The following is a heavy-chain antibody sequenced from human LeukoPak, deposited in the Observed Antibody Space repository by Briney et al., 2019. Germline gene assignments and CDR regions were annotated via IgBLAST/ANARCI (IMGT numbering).Heavy chain of an antibody. Sequence: SETLSLTCTVSGGSISSSSYYWGWIRQPPGKGLEWIGSIYYSGSTYYNSSLKSRVTISVDTSKNQFSLKLSSVTAADTAVYYCARDRLVVVAADWFDPWGQGTLVTVSS. CDR1: GGSISSSSYY. V-gene: IGHV4-39*07. CDR3: ARDRLVVVAADWFDP. D-gene: IGHD2-15*01. CDR2: IYYSGST. J-gene: IGHJ5*02.